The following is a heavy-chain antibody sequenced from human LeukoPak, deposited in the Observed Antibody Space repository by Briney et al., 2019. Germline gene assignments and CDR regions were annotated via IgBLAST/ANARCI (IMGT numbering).Heavy chain of an antibody. Sequence: PSETLSLTCAVYGGSFSGYYWSWIRQPPGKGLEWIGEINHSGSTNYNPSLKSRVTISVDTSKNQFSLKLSSVTAADTAVYYCASLDDYGDYGFDYWGQGTLVTVSS. V-gene: IGHV4-34*01. CDR3: ASLDDYGDYGFDY. D-gene: IGHD4-17*01. CDR2: INHSGST. J-gene: IGHJ4*02. CDR1: GGSFSGYY.